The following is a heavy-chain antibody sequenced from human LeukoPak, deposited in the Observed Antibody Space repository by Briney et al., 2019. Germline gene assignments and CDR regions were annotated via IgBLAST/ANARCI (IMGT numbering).Heavy chain of an antibody. D-gene: IGHD5/OR15-5a*01. CDR2: ISSSGSTV. J-gene: IGHJ4*02. Sequence: PGGSLRLSCAASGSTFSSYEMNWVRQAPGKGLEWVSYISSSGSTVYYADSLKGRFTISRDNAKNSLYLQMNSLRAEDTAVYYCASSTITFHSFDYWGQGTLVTVSS. CDR1: GSTFSSYE. V-gene: IGHV3-48*03. CDR3: ASSTITFHSFDY.